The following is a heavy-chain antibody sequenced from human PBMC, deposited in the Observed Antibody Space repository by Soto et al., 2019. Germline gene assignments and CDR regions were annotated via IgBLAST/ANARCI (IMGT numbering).Heavy chain of an antibody. D-gene: IGHD2-2*01. Sequence: QVQLQESGPGLVKPSQTLSLTCTVSGGSISSGGYYWSWIRQHPGKGLEWIGYIYYSGSTYYNPSLKSRVTISVDTSKNQFSLKLSSVTAADTAVYYCARGGGYCISTSCYETILNGYYYYGMDVWGQGTTVTVSS. J-gene: IGHJ6*02. V-gene: IGHV4-31*03. CDR2: IYYSGST. CDR3: ARGGGYCISTSCYETILNGYYYYGMDV. CDR1: GGSISSGGYY.